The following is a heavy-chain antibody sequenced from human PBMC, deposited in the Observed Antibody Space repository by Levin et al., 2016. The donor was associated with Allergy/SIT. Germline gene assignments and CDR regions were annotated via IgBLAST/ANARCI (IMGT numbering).Heavy chain of an antibody. CDR2: INPNSGGT. J-gene: IGHJ4*02. D-gene: IGHD6-13*01. CDR3: AREAAAEVGFDY. CDR1: GYTFTGYY. V-gene: IGHV1-2*02. Sequence: ASVKVSCKASGYTFTGYYMHWVRQAPGQGLEWMGWINPNSGGTNYAQKFQGRVTMTRDTSISTAYMELSRLRSDDTAVYYCAREAAAEVGFDYWGQGTLVTVSS.